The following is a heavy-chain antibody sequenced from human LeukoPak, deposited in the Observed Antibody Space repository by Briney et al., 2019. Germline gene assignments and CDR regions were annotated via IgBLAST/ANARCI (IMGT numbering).Heavy chain of an antibody. CDR3: ARARYGSTSCPYYFDY. CDR1: GGSISSYY. J-gene: IGHJ4*02. Sequence: SETLSLTCTVSGGSISSYYWSWIRQPPGRGLEWIGYIYYSGSTNYNPSLKSRVTISLDTSKNQFSLKLTSVTAADTAVYYCARARYGSTSCPYYFDYWGQGTLVTVSS. CDR2: IYYSGST. D-gene: IGHD2-2*01. V-gene: IGHV4-59*01.